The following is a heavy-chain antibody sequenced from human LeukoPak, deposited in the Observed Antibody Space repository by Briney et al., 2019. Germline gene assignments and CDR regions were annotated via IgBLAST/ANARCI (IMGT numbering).Heavy chain of an antibody. D-gene: IGHD7-27*01. CDR2: ISYDRSNK. CDR1: GFTFSSYA. V-gene: IGHV3-30-3*01. Sequence: PGGSLRLSCAASGFTFSSYAMHWVRQAPGKGLEWVAVISYDRSNKYYADSVKGRFTISRDNSKNTLYLQMNSLRAEDTAVYYCARDIINWGRASDIWGQGTMVTVSS. J-gene: IGHJ3*02. CDR3: ARDIINWGRASDI.